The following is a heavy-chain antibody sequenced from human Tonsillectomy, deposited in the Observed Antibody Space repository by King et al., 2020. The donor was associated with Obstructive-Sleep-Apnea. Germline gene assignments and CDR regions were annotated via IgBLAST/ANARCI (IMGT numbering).Heavy chain of an antibody. CDR1: GFTFSTYG. Sequence: HVQLVESGGGVVQPGTSLRLSCTASGFTFSTYGMHWVRQAPGKGLEGVAFIRYDGSNMFYADSVKGRFTVSRDNSKNTLYLQMNSLRAEDTALYYCAKPTSNYDFWSGFDYWGQGTLVTVFS. V-gene: IGHV3-30*02. J-gene: IGHJ4*02. CDR2: IRYDGSNM. D-gene: IGHD3-3*01. CDR3: AKPTSNYDFWSGFDY.